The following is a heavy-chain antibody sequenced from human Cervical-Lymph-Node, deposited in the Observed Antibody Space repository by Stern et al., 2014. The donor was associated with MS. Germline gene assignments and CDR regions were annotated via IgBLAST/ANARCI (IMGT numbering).Heavy chain of an antibody. D-gene: IGHD1-26*01. CDR3: ATTRWDLFTWNWFDP. Sequence: VQLVESGPGLVKPSHTLSLTCTVSGGSISSSGYYWSWIRQPADKGLEWIGRIHDSGSTYYNPSLKSRVTISMDTAKHPFSLKLPSGTAADTAVYYCATTRWDLFTWNWFDPWGQGTLVTVSS. CDR1: GGSISSSGYY. J-gene: IGHJ5*02. V-gene: IGHV4-61*02. CDR2: IHDSGST.